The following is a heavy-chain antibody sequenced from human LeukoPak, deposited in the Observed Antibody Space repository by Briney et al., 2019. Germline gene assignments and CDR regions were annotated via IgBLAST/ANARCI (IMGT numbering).Heavy chain of an antibody. CDR2: INWNGGST. V-gene: IGHV3-20*04. D-gene: IGHD7-27*01. CDR3: ASRTWGISTFDI. Sequence: PGGSLGLSCAASGFIFDNCGMNWVRQAPGKGLEWVSGINWNGGSTAYADSVKGRFTISRDNAKNSLFLQMNSLRAEDTALYYCASRTWGISTFDIWGQGTMVTVSS. CDR1: GFIFDNCG. J-gene: IGHJ3*02.